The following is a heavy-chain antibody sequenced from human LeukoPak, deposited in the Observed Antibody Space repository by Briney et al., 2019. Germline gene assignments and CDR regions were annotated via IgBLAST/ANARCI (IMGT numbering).Heavy chain of an antibody. V-gene: IGHV3-21*01. CDR2: ISSSSSYI. Sequence: GGSLRLSCAASGFTFDDYGMTWVRQAPGKGLEWVSSISSSSSYIYYADSVKGRFTISRDNAKNSLYLQMNSLRAEDTAVYYCARRIKNYDSSGYYGSDYWGQGTLVTVSS. CDR3: ARRIKNYDSSGYYGSDY. J-gene: IGHJ4*02. D-gene: IGHD3-22*01. CDR1: GFTFDDYG.